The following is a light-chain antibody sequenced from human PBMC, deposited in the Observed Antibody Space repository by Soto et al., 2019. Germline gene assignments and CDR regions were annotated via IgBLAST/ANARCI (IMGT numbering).Light chain of an antibody. J-gene: IGKJ1*01. CDR2: DAS. V-gene: IGKV3-20*01. CDR1: QSVSSY. CDR3: QQYGRSPTT. Sequence: EIVLTQSPGTLSLSPGERATLSCRASQSVSSYLAWYQQKPGQAPRLLIYDASSRVAGIPDRFRGSGSGTDFSLTISRLEPEDFAVYYCQQYGRSPTTFGQGTKVDIK.